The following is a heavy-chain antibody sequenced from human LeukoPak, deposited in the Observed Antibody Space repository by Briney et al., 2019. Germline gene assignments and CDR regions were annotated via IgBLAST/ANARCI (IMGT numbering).Heavy chain of an antibody. V-gene: IGHV3-30*04. CDR1: GFTFSSFA. D-gene: IGHD1-26*01. J-gene: IGHJ4*02. Sequence: GGSLRLSCAASGFTFSSFAMHWVRQAPGKGLEWVSLILYDGSSKYYAESVKGRFSISRDNSKNTLYLQMNSLRAEDMAVYYCARDRSGGYTSYYFDYWGQGTLVTVSS. CDR2: ILYDGSSK. CDR3: ARDRSGGYTSYYFDY.